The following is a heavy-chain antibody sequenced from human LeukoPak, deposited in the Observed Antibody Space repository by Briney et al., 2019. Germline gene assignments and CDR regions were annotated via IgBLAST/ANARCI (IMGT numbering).Heavy chain of an antibody. CDR3: ARHTYARPFDS. CDR2: IYYSGDS. J-gene: IGHJ4*02. D-gene: IGHD6-6*01. CDR1: GVSISSSY. Sequence: SSETLSLTCTVSGVSISSSYWSWVRQPPGKGLEWVGYIYYSGDSNYNPSLKSRATISVDTSKSQFSLKVSSVTAADTAIYYCARHTYARPFDSRGQGTPVTVSS. V-gene: IGHV4-59*08.